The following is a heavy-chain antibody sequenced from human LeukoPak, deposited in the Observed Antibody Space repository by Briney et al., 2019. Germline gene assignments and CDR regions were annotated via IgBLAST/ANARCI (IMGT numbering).Heavy chain of an antibody. J-gene: IGHJ2*01. D-gene: IGHD2-2*01. CDR3: VVILVPGGVWHFDL. V-gene: IGHV3-33*03. CDR1: GLTFRNYG. Sequence: GTPLRVSCVASGLTFRNYGFHWVRQAPGKGLEWVAIIYSGGGTTKYYAESVKDRFTITRDDSRDTLYLQMNSLRAEDTAVYYCVVILVPGGVWHFDLWGRGTLVTVSS. CDR2: IYSGGGTTK.